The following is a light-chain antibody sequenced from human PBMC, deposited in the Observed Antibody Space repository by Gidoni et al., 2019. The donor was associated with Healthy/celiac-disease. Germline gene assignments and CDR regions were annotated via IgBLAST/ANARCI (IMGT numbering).Light chain of an antibody. J-gene: IGKJ1*01. CDR1: QSVSSCY. CDR3: QQDGSSPWT. CDR2: GAS. V-gene: IGKV3-20*01. Sequence: EIVLTQSPGTLSLSPGERATLSCRASQSVSSCYLAWYQQKPGQAPRLLIYGASSRATGIPERFSGSGSGTDFTLTISRLEPEDFAVYYCQQDGSSPWTFGQGTKVEIK.